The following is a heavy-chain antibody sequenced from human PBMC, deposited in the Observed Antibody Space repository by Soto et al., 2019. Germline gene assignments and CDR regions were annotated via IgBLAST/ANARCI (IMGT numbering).Heavy chain of an antibody. D-gene: IGHD1-1*01. CDR2: ISYDGGTK. J-gene: IGHJ4*02. V-gene: IGHV3-30-3*01. Sequence: QVQLVESGGGVVQPGRSLRLSCAASGFTFSNYAVHWVRQAPGKGLEWVAVISYDGGTKNYADSVKGRFTISRDNSRNTLYQQMTGLRVEDTAVYYCARKFPDDAGTYLFEPDYWGQGTLVTVSS. CDR1: GFTFSNYA. CDR3: ARKFPDDAGTYLFEPDY.